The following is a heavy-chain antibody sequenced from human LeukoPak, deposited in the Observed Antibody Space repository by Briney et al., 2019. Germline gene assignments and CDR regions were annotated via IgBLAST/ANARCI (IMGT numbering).Heavy chain of an antibody. CDR1: GGSISSGSYY. Sequence: SQTLSLTCTVSGGSISSGSYYWSWIRQPAGKGLEWIGRIYTSGSTYYNPSLKSRVTISVDTSKNQFSLKLSSVTAADTAVYYCARDRAPYGSEPFDPWGQGTLVTVSS. CDR2: IYTSGST. J-gene: IGHJ5*02. D-gene: IGHD3-10*01. CDR3: ARDRAPYGSEPFDP. V-gene: IGHV4-61*02.